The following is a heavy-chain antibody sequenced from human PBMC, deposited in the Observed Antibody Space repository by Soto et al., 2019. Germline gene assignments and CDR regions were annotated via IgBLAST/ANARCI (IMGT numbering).Heavy chain of an antibody. CDR3: ATDTLNVYYDSSGSLGY. CDR2: FDPEDGET. V-gene: IGHV1-24*01. D-gene: IGHD3-22*01. Sequence: ASVKVSCKVSGYTLTELSMHWVRQAPGKGLEWMGGFDPEDGETIYAQKFQGRVTMTEDTSTDTAYMELSSLRSEDTAVYYCATDTLNVYYDSSGSLGYWGQGTLVTVSS. J-gene: IGHJ4*02. CDR1: GYTLTELS.